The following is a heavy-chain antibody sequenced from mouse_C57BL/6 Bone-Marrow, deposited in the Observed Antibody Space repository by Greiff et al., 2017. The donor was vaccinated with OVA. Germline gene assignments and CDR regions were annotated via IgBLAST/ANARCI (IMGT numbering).Heavy chain of an antibody. CDR3: ARRREWLQPYYFDY. CDR1: GYTFTSYW. V-gene: IGHV1-61*01. D-gene: IGHD2-2*01. J-gene: IGHJ2*01. Sequence: VQLQQPGAELVRPGSSVKLSCKASGYTFTSYWMDWVKQRPGQGLEWIGNIYPSDSETHYNQKFKDKATLTVDKSSSTAYMQLSSLTSEDSAVYYCARRREWLQPYYFDYWGQGTTLTVSS. CDR2: IYPSDSET.